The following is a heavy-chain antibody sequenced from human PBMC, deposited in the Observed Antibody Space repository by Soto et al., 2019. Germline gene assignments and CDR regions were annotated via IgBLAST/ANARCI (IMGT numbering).Heavy chain of an antibody. CDR1: DFSFTSHG. D-gene: IGHD2-2*01. V-gene: IGHV1-18*04. Sequence: GASVKVSCKAYDFSFTSHGISWVRQAPGQGLECMGWISLYNGNTNYAQQFQGRVTMTTDTSTSTAYMELRSLRSDDTAMYFCAIYHLELFRFDYWGQGTLVTVS. CDR2: ISLYNGNT. J-gene: IGHJ4*02. CDR3: AIYHLELFRFDY.